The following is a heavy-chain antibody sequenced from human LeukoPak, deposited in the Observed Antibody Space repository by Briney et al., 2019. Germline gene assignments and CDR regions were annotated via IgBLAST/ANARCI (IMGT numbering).Heavy chain of an antibody. CDR3: ASSGYSSGWDFDY. CDR1: GGSISSGGYY. D-gene: IGHD6-25*01. CDR2: IYYSGST. J-gene: IGHJ4*02. V-gene: IGHV4-31*03. Sequence: PSETLSLTCTVSGGSISSGGYYWSWIRQHPGKGLEWIGYIYYSGSTYYNPSLKSRVTISVDTSKNQFSLKLSSVTAADTAVYYCASSGYSSGWDFDYWGQGTLVTVSS.